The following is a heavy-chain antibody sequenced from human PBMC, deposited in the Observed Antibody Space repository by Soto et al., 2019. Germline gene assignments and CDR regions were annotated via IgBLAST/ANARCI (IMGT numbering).Heavy chain of an antibody. CDR2: ISYDGSNK. D-gene: IGHD3-10*01. J-gene: IGHJ4*02. CDR1: GFTFSSYG. Sequence: QVQLVESGGGVVQPGKSLRLSCAGSGFTFSSYGMDWVRQAPGKGLEWVAVISYDGSNKYYADSVKGRFTISRDNSKNTLYLQTSGLRADDTAVYYCAKDRMGAGVRGYFDYWGQGTLVTVSS. CDR3: AKDRMGAGVRGYFDY. V-gene: IGHV3-30*18.